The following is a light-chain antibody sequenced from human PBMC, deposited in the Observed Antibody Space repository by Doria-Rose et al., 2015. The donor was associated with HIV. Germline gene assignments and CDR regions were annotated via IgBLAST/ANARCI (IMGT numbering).Light chain of an antibody. CDR1: QSVSANY. CDR2: AAS. J-gene: IGKJ1*01. Sequence: TQSSGTLSLSPGERATLSCRASQSVSANYLAWYQQIRDQSPRRLIYAASSRATDIPDRLSGSWSGTDFTLAISRLEPEDFAVYYCHQYASSRTFGQGTKVEIK. CDR3: HQYASSRT. V-gene: IGKV3-20*01.